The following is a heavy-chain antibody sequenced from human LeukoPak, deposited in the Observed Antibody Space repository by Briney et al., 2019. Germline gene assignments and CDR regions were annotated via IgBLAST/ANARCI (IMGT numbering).Heavy chain of an antibody. J-gene: IGHJ4*02. V-gene: IGHV4-39*07. CDR3: AREYTLYRSGWFLDY. CDR2: IDYSGST. Sequence: SETLSLTCTVSGDSSSNCIYYWGWIRQPPGKGLEWIGSIDYSGSTYYNPSLRSRATISIDTSKNQFSLKLSSVTAADTAVYYCAREYTLYRSGWFLDYWGQGTAVTVSS. D-gene: IGHD6-19*01. CDR1: GDSSSNCIYY.